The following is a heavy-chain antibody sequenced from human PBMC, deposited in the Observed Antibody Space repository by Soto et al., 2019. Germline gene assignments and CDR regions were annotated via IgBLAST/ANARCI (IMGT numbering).Heavy chain of an antibody. Sequence: GESLKISCKASGYDSSSYWNGWGRQMPGKGLEWMGVIYPGDSDARYSPSFKGQVTISADKSDSTASLQWSSLKAADTAMYYCARQGQVVLSAADYWGQGTLVTVSS. CDR2: IYPGDSDA. V-gene: IGHV5-51*01. CDR3: ARQGQVVLSAADY. J-gene: IGHJ4*02. CDR1: GYDSSSYW. D-gene: IGHD6-6*01.